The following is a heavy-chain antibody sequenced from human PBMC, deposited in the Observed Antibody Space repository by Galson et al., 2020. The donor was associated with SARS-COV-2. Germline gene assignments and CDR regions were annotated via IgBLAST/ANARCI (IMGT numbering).Heavy chain of an antibody. D-gene: IGHD2-21*01. CDR1: GGSFSGYS. CDR2: VNVGGNT. CDR3: VRGHIVIIPLNMDV. V-gene: IGHV4-34*01. J-gene: IGHJ6*02. Sequence: SETLSLTCAVYGGSFSGYSWTWIRLPPGKGLEGIGEVNVGGNTNYSPSLRSRVTVSVDTPKNQFSLNLRSVTAADTALYYCVRGHIVIIPLNMDVWGQGTTVTVSS.